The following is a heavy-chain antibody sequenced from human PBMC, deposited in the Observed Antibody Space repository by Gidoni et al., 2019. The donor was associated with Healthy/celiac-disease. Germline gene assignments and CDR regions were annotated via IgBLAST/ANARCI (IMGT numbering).Heavy chain of an antibody. CDR3: AKGSGGYYGSGSYLLRPTPKTDAFDI. V-gene: IGHV3-23*01. CDR1: GFTFSSYA. CDR2: ISGSGGST. D-gene: IGHD3-10*01. J-gene: IGHJ3*02. Sequence: EVQLLESGGGLVQPGGSLRLSCAASGFTFSSYAMSWVRQAPGKGLEWVSAISGSGGSTYYADSVKGRFTISRDNSKNTLYLQMNSLRAEDTAVYYCAKGSGGYYGSGSYLLRPTPKTDAFDIWGQGTMVTVSS.